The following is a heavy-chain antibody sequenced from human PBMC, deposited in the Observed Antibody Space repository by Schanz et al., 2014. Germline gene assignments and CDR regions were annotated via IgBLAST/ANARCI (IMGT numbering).Heavy chain of an antibody. Sequence: QVQLEQSGAEVKKPGASVKVSCKTSGYAFSDYGITWVRQAPGQGLQWMGWISPYTGNTNYAQKLQGRVTMTTDTSTSTAYMELSILRSDDTAVYYCARGRTFDYWGQGTLVTVSS. CDR3: ARGRTFDY. J-gene: IGHJ4*02. CDR1: GYAFSDYG. CDR2: ISPYTGNT. V-gene: IGHV1-18*01.